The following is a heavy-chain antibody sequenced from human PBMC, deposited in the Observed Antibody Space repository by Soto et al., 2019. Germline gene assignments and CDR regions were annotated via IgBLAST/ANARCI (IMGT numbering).Heavy chain of an antibody. J-gene: IGHJ2*01. CDR2: MNPNNGNT. CDR3: ARGGSLYWYFDL. CDR1: GYTFTSYD. V-gene: IGHV1-8*01. Sequence: ASVKVSFKASGYTFTSYDINWVRQATGQGLEWMGWMNPNNGNTGYAQKFQGRVTITRNTSISTAYMELSSLRSEDTAVYYCARGGSLYWYFDLWGRGTLVTVSS. D-gene: IGHD1-26*01.